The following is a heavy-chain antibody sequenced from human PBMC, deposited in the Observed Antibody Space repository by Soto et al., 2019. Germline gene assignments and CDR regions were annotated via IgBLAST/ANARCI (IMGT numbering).Heavy chain of an antibody. CDR1: GGSISSSSYY. Sequence: SSETLSLTCTVSGGSISSSSYYWGWIRQPPGKGLEWIGSIYYSGSTYYNPSLKSRVTISVDTSKNQFSLKLSSVTAADTAVYYCARHSWLRTPYPDYDFWSGYYTPIYYYYGMDVWGQGTTVTVSS. CDR2: IYYSGST. D-gene: IGHD3-3*01. J-gene: IGHJ6*02. V-gene: IGHV4-39*01. CDR3: ARHSWLRTPYPDYDFWSGYYTPIYYYYGMDV.